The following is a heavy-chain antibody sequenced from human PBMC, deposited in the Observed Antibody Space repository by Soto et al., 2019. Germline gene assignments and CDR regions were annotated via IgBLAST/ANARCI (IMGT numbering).Heavy chain of an antibody. CDR1: GGSISRYY. Sequence: QVQLQESGPGLVKPSETLSLTCTVSGGSISRYYWSWIRQPPGKGLEWIGYIYYSGSTNYNPSLKSRVTISVDTSKNQCSVKLSSVTDADTAVYYCARPHGGSSCWDNWFDPWGQGTLVTVSS. D-gene: IGHD6-13*01. V-gene: IGHV4-59*01. CDR3: ARPHGGSSCWDNWFDP. J-gene: IGHJ5*02. CDR2: IYYSGST.